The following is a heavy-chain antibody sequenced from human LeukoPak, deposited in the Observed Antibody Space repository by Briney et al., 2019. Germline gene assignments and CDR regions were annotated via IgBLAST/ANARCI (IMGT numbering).Heavy chain of an antibody. CDR2: INHSGST. Sequence: SETLSLTCAVYGGSFSGYYWSWIRQPPGKGLEWIGEINHSGSTNYNPFLKSRVTISVDTSKNQFSLKLSSVTAADTAVYYCARALTDGYELYYWGQGTLVTVSS. CDR3: ARALTDGYELYY. CDR1: GGSFSGYY. J-gene: IGHJ4*02. V-gene: IGHV4-34*01. D-gene: IGHD5-18*01.